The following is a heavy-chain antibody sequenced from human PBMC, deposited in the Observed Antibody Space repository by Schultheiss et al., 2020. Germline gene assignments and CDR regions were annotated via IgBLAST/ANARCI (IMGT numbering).Heavy chain of an antibody. V-gene: IGHV3-23*01. J-gene: IGHJ5*02. CDR1: GFTFSTYA. Sequence: GGSLRLSCAASGFTFSTYAMSWVRQAPGKGLEWVSVIRGSGSSTYYADSVKGRFTISRDNAKNTRYLQMNSLRAEDTAVYYCARAVAIFGVVTTNWFDPWGQGTLVTVSS. D-gene: IGHD3-3*01. CDR3: ARAVAIFGVVTTNWFDP. CDR2: IRGSGSST.